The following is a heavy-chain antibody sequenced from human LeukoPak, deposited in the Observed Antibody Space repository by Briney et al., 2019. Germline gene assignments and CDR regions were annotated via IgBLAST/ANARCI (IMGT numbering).Heavy chain of an antibody. D-gene: IGHD2-15*01. V-gene: IGHV3-23*01. J-gene: IGHJ4*02. CDR2: ISGSGGST. CDR1: GFTFSSYA. CDR3: ARGGAWGYCSAGSCSLDS. Sequence: GGSLRLSCAASGFTFSSYAMSWVRQAPGKGLEWVSAISGSGGSTYYADSVKGRFTISRDNSKNTLYLQMNSLRAEDTAVYYCARGGAWGYCSAGSCSLDSWGQGVLVAVSS.